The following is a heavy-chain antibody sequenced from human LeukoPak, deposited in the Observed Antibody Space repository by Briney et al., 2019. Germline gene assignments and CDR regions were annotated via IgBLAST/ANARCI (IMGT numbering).Heavy chain of an antibody. J-gene: IGHJ4*02. CDR2: MNPNSGNT. V-gene: IGHV1-8*01. D-gene: IGHD3-3*01. Sequence: GASVKVSCKTSGYTFTSYDINWVRQATGQGLEWMGWMNPNSGNTGYAQKFQGRVTMTRNTSISTAYMELSSLRSEDTAVYYCARVSFRGITIFGVVGTYCFDYWGQGTLVTVSS. CDR3: ARVSFRGITIFGVVGTYCFDY. CDR1: GYTFTSYD.